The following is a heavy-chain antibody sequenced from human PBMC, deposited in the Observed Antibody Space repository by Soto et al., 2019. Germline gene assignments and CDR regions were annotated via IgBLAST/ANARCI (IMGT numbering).Heavy chain of an antibody. CDR1: GFTLSGVD. J-gene: IGHJ4*02. CDR3: AKGGWYTSSSRSDC. CDR2: MSYDGRNQ. D-gene: IGHD6-6*01. V-gene: IGHV3-30*18. Sequence: QVQLVESGGGVVQPGTSLRLSCSASGFTLSGVDMHWVRQAPGKGLGWVAVMSYDGRNQYYADSVKGRFTVSRVSSKSTLYLQMNSLRTEVAAVYYCAKGGWYTSSSRSDCWGQGTLVTVSS.